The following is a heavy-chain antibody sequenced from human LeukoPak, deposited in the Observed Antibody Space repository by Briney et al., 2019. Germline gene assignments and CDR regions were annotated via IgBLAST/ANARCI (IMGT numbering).Heavy chain of an antibody. J-gene: IGHJ4*02. V-gene: IGHV3-48*03. Sequence: PGGSLRLSCAASGFTFSSYEMNWVRQAPGKGLEWVSYISSSGSTIYYADSVKGRFTISGDNAKNSLYLQMNSLRAEDTAVYYCARGGGYSYGNHFDYWGQGTLVTVSS. CDR3: ARGGGYSYGNHFDY. CDR1: GFTFSSYE. CDR2: ISSSGSTI. D-gene: IGHD5-18*01.